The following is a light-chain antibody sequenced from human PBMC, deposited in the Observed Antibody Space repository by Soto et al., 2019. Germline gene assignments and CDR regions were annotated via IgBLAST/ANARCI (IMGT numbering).Light chain of an antibody. J-gene: IGKJ3*01. V-gene: IGKV1-27*01. Sequence: DLQMTQSPSSLSASVGDRVTITCRASQGISNYLAWYQQKPGKVPKLLIYAASTLQSGVPSRFSSSGSWTLFTLTISRLQPEDAATYSCHNYTSAPPFTFGPGTNVDI. CDR3: HNYTSAPPFT. CDR2: AAS. CDR1: QGISNY.